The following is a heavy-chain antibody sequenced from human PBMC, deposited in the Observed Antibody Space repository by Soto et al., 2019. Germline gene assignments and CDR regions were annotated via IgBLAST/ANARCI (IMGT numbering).Heavy chain of an antibody. D-gene: IGHD4-4*01. J-gene: IGHJ6*02. Sequence: SQTLSLTCAISGDSVSSNSAAWTWIRQSPSRGLEWLGRTYYRSKWYNDYAESAKSRITINPDTSKNQFSLQLKSVTPEDTAVYYCNFHAYSNAGTDVSGQGTTVTVSS. CDR1: GDSVSSNSAA. CDR2: TYYRSKWYN. CDR3: NFHAYSNAGTDV. V-gene: IGHV6-1*01.